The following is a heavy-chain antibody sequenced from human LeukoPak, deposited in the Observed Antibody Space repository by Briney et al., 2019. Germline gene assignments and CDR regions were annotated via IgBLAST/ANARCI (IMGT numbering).Heavy chain of an antibody. V-gene: IGHV4-59*01. J-gene: IGHJ3*02. D-gene: IGHD3-22*01. Sequence: KPSETLSLTCIVSGGSISTYYWSWIRQPPGKGLEWIGYIYYSGSTNYNPSLKSRVTISVDTSKNQFSLKLSSVTAADTAIYYCARERDSSGYGDAFDIWGQGTMVTVSS. CDR2: IYYSGST. CDR3: ARERDSSGYGDAFDI. CDR1: GGSISTYY.